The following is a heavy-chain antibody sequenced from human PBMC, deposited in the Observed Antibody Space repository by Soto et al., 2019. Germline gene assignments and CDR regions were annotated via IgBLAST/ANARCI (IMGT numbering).Heavy chain of an antibody. Sequence: ASVKVSCKASGGTFSSYAISWVRQAPGQGLEWMGRIIPILGIANYAQKFQGRVTITADKSTSTAYMELSSLRSEDTAVYYCARDPPYGATTPIVYYYYYYGMDVWGQGTTVTVSS. CDR2: IIPILGIA. D-gene: IGHD1-26*01. CDR3: ARDPPYGATTPIVYYYYYYGMDV. CDR1: GGTFSSYA. V-gene: IGHV1-69*04. J-gene: IGHJ6*02.